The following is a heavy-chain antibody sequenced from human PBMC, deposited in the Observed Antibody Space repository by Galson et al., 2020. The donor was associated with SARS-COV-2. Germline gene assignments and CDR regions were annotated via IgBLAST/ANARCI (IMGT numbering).Heavy chain of an antibody. V-gene: IGHV1-46*01. D-gene: IGHD7-27*01. CDR3: AKLNWGGGGGYYYYYDMDV. J-gene: IGHJ6*03. CDR1: GYTFTSYY. Sequence: ASVKVSCKASGYTFTSYYMHWVRQAPGQGLEWMGIINPSGGSTSYAQKFQGRVTITADESTSTAYMELSSLRSEDTAVYYCAKLNWGGGGGYYYYYDMDVWGKGTTVTVSS. CDR2: INPSGGST.